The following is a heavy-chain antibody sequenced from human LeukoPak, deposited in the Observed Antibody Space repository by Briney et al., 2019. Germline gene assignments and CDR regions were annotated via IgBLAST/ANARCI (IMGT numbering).Heavy chain of an antibody. J-gene: IGHJ4*02. CDR1: GYTFTNYD. CDR2: MNPKSGNT. Sequence: ASVKFSCKTSGYTFTNYDINWVRQAAGQGLEWVGWMNPKSGNTGSAQRFQGRVTMTRDTSISTAYMELSSLRSDDTAVYYCARDAPYYYGSGSYYDYFDYWGQGTLVTVSS. V-gene: IGHV1-8*01. CDR3: ARDAPYYYGSGSYYDYFDY. D-gene: IGHD3-10*01.